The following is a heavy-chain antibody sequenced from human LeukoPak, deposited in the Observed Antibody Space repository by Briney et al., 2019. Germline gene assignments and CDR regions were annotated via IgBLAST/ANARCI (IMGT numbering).Heavy chain of an antibody. Sequence: GASVKVSCKASGYTFTSYDINWVRQATGPGLEWMGWMNPNSGNTGYAQKFQGRVTMTRNTSISTAYMELSSLRSEDTAVYYCARSGSYYDPYFDYWGQGTLVTVSS. CDR3: ARSGSYYDPYFDY. V-gene: IGHV1-8*01. CDR1: GYTFTSYD. CDR2: MNPNSGNT. D-gene: IGHD1-26*01. J-gene: IGHJ4*02.